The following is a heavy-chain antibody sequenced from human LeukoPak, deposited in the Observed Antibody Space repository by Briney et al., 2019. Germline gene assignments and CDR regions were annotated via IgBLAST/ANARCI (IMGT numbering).Heavy chain of an antibody. Sequence: GGSLRLSCAASGFTFKSYWMHWVRQAPGKGLVWVSRINTDGSSTIYADSVKGRFTISRDNAKNTLYLQMNTLRAEDTAVYYCAKLFGSGFYYFDYWGQGTLVTVSS. D-gene: IGHD6-19*01. CDR3: AKLFGSGFYYFDY. CDR2: INTDGSST. V-gene: IGHV3-74*01. J-gene: IGHJ4*02. CDR1: GFTFKSYW.